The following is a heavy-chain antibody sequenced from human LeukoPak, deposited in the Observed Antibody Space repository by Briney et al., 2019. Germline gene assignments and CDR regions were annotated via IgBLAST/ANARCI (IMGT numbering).Heavy chain of an antibody. V-gene: IGHV4-4*02. Sequence: SGTLSLTCAISGGSITTSDWWSWVRQPPGKGLEWIGEIYLSGHTNYNPSLKSRVTISVDKSKNQFSLKLRSVTAADTAVYYCARDSRSYGSGSYLDWGRGTLVTVSS. D-gene: IGHD3-10*01. J-gene: IGHJ4*02. CDR2: IYLSGHT. CDR1: GGSITTSDW. CDR3: ARDSRSYGSGSYLD.